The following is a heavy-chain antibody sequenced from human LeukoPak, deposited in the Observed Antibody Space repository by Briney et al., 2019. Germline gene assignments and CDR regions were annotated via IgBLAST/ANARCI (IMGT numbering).Heavy chain of an antibody. CDR2: IYPGDSDT. V-gene: IGHV5-51*01. D-gene: IGHD3-10*01. Sequence: GESLKISCKGSGCSFTNYWISWVRQMPGKGLEWMGIIYPGDSDTRYSPSFQGQVTISADKSISTAYLQWSSLKASDTAMYYCARQNVVRGVIITYYFDYWGQGTLVTVSS. CDR1: GCSFTNYW. CDR3: ARQNVVRGVIITYYFDY. J-gene: IGHJ4*02.